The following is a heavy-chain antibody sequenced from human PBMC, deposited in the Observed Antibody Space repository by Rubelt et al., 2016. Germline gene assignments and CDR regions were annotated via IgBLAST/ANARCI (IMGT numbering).Heavy chain of an antibody. D-gene: IGHD2-2*01. J-gene: IGHJ3*02. CDR1: GGSFSGYY. Sequence: QVQLQQWGAGLLKPSETLSLTCAVYGGSFSGYYWSWIRQPPGQGLEGIWEINHRGSTNYNPSLKSRVTISVDTSKNQFSLKLSSVTAADTAGYYCASVQVVPAAIGDDAFDIWGQGTMVTVSS. CDR3: ASVQVVPAAIGDDAFDI. V-gene: IGHV4-34*01. CDR2: INHRGST.